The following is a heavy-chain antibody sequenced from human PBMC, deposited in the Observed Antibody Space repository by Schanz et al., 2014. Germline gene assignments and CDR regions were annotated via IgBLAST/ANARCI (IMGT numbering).Heavy chain of an antibody. J-gene: IGHJ6*02. D-gene: IGHD3-3*01. V-gene: IGHV3-21*05. CDR2: ISGSSIHK. CDR3: ARFLARYQYYGVDV. Sequence: VQLVESGGGVVQPGGSLRLSCAASGFAFRSYAMHWVRQAPGKGLEWVSHISGSSIHKNCADSVKGRFSISRDNGETSVYLQINSLRVEDTAVYYCARFLARYQYYGVDVWGQGTTVIVSS. CDR1: GFAFRSYA.